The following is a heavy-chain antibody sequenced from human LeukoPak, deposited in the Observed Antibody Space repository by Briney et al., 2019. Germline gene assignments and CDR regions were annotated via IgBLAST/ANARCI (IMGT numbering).Heavy chain of an antibody. Sequence: SETLSLTCTVSGGSVTTSSYYWGWIRQPPGKGLEWIGSMSHSGSAFYNRSLKSRVSISVDTSKSQFSLRVTSVTATDTALYYCARRSLREAYNRFDPWGQGTLVTVSS. CDR2: MSHSGSA. V-gene: IGHV4-39*01. D-gene: IGHD3-10*01. J-gene: IGHJ5*02. CDR3: ARRSLREAYNRFDP. CDR1: GGSVTTSSYY.